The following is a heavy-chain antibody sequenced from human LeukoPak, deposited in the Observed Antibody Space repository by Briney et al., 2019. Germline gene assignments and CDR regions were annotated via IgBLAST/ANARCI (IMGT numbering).Heavy chain of an antibody. Sequence: SVKVSCKASGGIFSTYTVTWMRQAPGQGLEWMVGIIPAFGTANYAQEFQGRVTITTDESTSTAYMQLSSLRSEDTAVYSCARGRYCSGESCHNIYYYYMDVWGKGTTVTVSS. CDR2: IIPAFGTA. V-gene: IGHV1-69*05. D-gene: IGHD2-15*01. CDR3: ARGRYCSGESCHNIYYYYMDV. CDR1: GGIFSTYT. J-gene: IGHJ6*03.